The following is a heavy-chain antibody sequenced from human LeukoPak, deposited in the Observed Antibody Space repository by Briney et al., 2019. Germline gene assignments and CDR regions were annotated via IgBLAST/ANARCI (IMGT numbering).Heavy chain of an antibody. V-gene: IGHV1-8*01. CDR3: AKSGSYYVLNY. D-gene: IGHD1-26*01. CDR2: MNPNSGNT. J-gene: IGHJ4*02. CDR1: GYTFTSYD. Sequence: ASVKASCKASGYTFTSYDINWVRQATGQGLEWMGWMNPNSGNTGYAQKFQGRVTITRDTSASTAYMELSSLRSEDTAVYYCAKSGSYYVLNYWGQGTLVTVSS.